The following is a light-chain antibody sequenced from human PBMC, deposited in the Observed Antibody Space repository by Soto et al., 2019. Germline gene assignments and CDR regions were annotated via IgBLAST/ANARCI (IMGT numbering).Light chain of an antibody. CDR2: GAS. CDR1: QSVSRN. J-gene: IGKJ1*01. Sequence: EIVMTQSPATLSVSPGERATLSCRASQSVSRNFAWYQQIPGQAPRLLIYGASTRATGIPARFSGSGSGTEFTLTISSLQSEDFAVYFCQQYNDWPRTFXQGTKVDIK. V-gene: IGKV3-15*01. CDR3: QQYNDWPRT.